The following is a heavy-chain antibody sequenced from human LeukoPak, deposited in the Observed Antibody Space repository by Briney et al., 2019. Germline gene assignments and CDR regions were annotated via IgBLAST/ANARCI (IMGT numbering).Heavy chain of an antibody. D-gene: IGHD1-7*01. CDR2: ISSSSSYI. V-gene: IGHV3-21*01. J-gene: IGHJ6*03. CDR1: GFTFSSYS. Sequence: GGSLRLSCAASGFTFSSYSMNWVRQAPGKGLEWVSSISSSSSYIYYADSVKGRFTISRDNAKNSLYLQMNSLRAEDTAVYYCAREWTDWNYFLYYYMDVWGKGTTVTVSS. CDR3: AREWTDWNYFLYYYMDV.